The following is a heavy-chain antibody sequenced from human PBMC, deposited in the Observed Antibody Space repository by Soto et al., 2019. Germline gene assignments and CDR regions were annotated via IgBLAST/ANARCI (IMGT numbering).Heavy chain of an antibody. CDR3: ARDSSIAAPPGLYYYYYMDV. Sequence: GGSLRLSCAASGFTFSSYGMHWVRQAPGKGLEWVANIKQDGSEKYYVDSVKGRFTISRDNAKNSLYLQMNSLRAEDTAVYYCARDSSIAAPPGLYYYYYMDVWGKGTTVTVSS. CDR2: IKQDGSEK. V-gene: IGHV3-7*01. J-gene: IGHJ6*03. CDR1: GFTFSSYG. D-gene: IGHD6-6*01.